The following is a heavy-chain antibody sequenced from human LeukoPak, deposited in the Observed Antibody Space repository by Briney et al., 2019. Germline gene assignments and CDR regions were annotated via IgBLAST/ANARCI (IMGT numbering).Heavy chain of an antibody. D-gene: IGHD6-19*01. J-gene: IGHJ4*02. V-gene: IGHV3-23*01. Sequence: GGSLRLSCSVSGFTFRSYEMNWVRQAPGTGLEWVSYISSSGSSIEYADSVKGRFTISRDNSKNTLYLQMNSLRAEDTAVYYCAKRSAESSGYFDNWGQGTLVTVSS. CDR1: GFTFRSYE. CDR3: AKRSAESSGYFDN. CDR2: ISSSGSSI.